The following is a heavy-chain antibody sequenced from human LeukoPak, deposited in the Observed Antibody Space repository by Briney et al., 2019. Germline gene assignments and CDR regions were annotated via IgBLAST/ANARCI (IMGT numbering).Heavy chain of an antibody. CDR2: ISVTISTI. J-gene: IGHJ4*02. CDR3: ARPRTGEYSFDY. CDR1: GFTFSGWG. Sequence: GGSLRLSCVASGFTFSGWGMNWVRQAPGKGLEWLSYISVTISTIYYSDSVKGRFTISRDNAKNSLYLQMTSLRAEDTAVYYCARPRTGEYSFDYWGQGMLVTVSS. V-gene: IGHV3-48*04.